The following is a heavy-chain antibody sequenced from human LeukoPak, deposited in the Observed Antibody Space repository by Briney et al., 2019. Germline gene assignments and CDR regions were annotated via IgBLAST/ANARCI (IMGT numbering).Heavy chain of an antibody. J-gene: IGHJ4*02. CDR2: ISSDSSYT. CDR1: GFTFSSYS. Sequence: GGSLRLSCAASGFTFSSYSMNWVRQAPGKGLEWVSSISSDSSYTDYADSLKGRFTISRDNSKNTLYLQMNSLRAEDTAVYYCAKYLGVLLWFGVLGNWGQGTLVTVSS. CDR3: AKYLGVLLWFGVLGN. D-gene: IGHD3-10*01. V-gene: IGHV3-21*04.